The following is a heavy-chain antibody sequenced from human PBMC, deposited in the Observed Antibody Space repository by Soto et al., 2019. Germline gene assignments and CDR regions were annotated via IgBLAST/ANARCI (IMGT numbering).Heavy chain of an antibody. CDR2: IRSKANSYAT. V-gene: IGHV3-73*01. CDR1: GFTFSGSA. CDR3: TRTAPARVLVWPRDWFVP. D-gene: IGHD3-3*01. J-gene: IGHJ5*02. Sequence: PGGSLRLSCAASGFTFSGSAMHWVRQASGKGLEWVGRIRSKANSYATAYAASVKGRFTISRDGSKNTAYLQMNSLKTEDTAVYYCTRTAPARVLVWPRDWFVPWGQGTLVTVSS.